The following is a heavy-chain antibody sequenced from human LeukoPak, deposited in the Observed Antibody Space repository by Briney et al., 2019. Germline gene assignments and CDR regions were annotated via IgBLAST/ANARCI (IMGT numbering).Heavy chain of an antibody. CDR1: GFTFSSYW. CDR3: ARGLAVAGSSWFDP. J-gene: IGHJ5*02. Sequence: GGSLRLSCAASGFTFSSYWMHWVRQVPGKGLVWVSRINSDGSSRSYVDSVMGRFTISRDNAKNTLYLQLDSLRAEDAAVYYCARGLAVAGSSWFDPWGQGTLVTVSS. V-gene: IGHV3-74*01. CDR2: INSDGSSR. D-gene: IGHD6-19*01.